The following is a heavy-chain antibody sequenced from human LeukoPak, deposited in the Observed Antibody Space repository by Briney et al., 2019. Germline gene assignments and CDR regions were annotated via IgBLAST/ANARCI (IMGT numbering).Heavy chain of an antibody. CDR1: GFTFSSYE. CDR2: ISNSGSTI. J-gene: IGHJ6*04. D-gene: IGHD3-10*02. CDR3: AELGITMIGGV. Sequence: TGGSLRLSCAASGFTFSSYEMNWVRQAPGKGLEWVSYISNSGSTIYYADSVKGRFTISRDNAKNSLYLQMNSLRAEDTAVYYCAELGITMIGGVWGKGTTVTISS. V-gene: IGHV3-48*03.